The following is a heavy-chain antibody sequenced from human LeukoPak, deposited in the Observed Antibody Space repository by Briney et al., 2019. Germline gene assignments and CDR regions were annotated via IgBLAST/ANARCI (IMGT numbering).Heavy chain of an antibody. J-gene: IGHJ4*02. CDR2: IYYSGST. V-gene: IGHV4-59*05. CDR1: GGSISSYY. CDR3: ARGQYCSGGSCYLYYFDY. Sequence: PSETLSLTCTVSGGSISSYYWSWIRQPPGKGLEWIGSIYYSGSTYYNPSLKSRVTISVDTSKNQFSLKLSSVTAADTAVYYCARGQYCSGGSCYLYYFDYWGQGTLVTVSS. D-gene: IGHD2-15*01.